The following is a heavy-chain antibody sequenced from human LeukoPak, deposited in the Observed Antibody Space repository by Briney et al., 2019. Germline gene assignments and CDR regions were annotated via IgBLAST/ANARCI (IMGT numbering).Heavy chain of an antibody. D-gene: IGHD3-3*01. CDR2: IYHSGST. Sequence: PSQTLSLTCTVSGGSISSGDYYWSWIRQPPGKGLEWIGYIYHSGSTYYNPSLKSRVTISVDTSKNQFSLKLSSVTAADTAVYYCARLPTIFGVVIGALNAFDIWGQGTMVTVSS. V-gene: IGHV4-30-2*03. J-gene: IGHJ3*02. CDR1: GGSISSGDYY. CDR3: ARLPTIFGVVIGALNAFDI.